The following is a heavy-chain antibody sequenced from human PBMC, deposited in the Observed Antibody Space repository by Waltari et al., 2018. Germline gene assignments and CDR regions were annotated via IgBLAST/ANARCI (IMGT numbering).Heavy chain of an antibody. CDR2: INHSGST. J-gene: IGHJ4*02. Sequence: QVQLQQWGAGLLKPSETLSLTCAVYGGSFSGYYWSWIRHPPGKGLEWIGEINHSGSTNYNPSLKSRVTISVDTSKNQFSLKLSSVTAADTAVYYCASMLRYFDWFHQGDYWGQGTLVTVSS. CDR1: GGSFSGYY. V-gene: IGHV4-34*01. CDR3: ASMLRYFDWFHQGDY. D-gene: IGHD3-9*01.